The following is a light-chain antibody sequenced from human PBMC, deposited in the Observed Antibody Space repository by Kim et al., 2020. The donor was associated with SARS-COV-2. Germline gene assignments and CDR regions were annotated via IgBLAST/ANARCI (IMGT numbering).Light chain of an antibody. Sequence: SASTGDRVNITCRASHDVSTYLAWYQHKPGKAPNLLMYAVSTLHSGVPSRFRGSGSGTDFTLTISCLQSEDFATYYCQQYYSYPCSFGQGTKLDI. CDR2: AVS. CDR3: QQYYSYPCS. J-gene: IGKJ2*04. V-gene: IGKV1-8*01. CDR1: HDVSTY.